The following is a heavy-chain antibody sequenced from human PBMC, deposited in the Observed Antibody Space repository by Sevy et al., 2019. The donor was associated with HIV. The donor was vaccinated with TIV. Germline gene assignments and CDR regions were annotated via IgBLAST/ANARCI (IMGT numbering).Heavy chain of an antibody. D-gene: IGHD3-3*01. Sequence: SETLSLTCAVFGGSFSGYYWSFIRQPPGKGLEWIGEINHSGNTNYNPSLKSRITISVDRSKNQLSLTLRYVTAADTAVYYCARGPAARDFWSGYSHRWFDPWGQGTLVTVSS. CDR3: ARGPAARDFWSGYSHRWFDP. V-gene: IGHV4-34*01. CDR2: INHSGNT. CDR1: GGSFSGYY. J-gene: IGHJ5*02.